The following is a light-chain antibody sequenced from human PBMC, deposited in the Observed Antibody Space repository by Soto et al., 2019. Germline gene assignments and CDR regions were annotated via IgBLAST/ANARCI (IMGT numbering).Light chain of an antibody. J-gene: IGKJ4*01. CDR3: QQRTDWPLT. CDR2: DAS. CDR1: QSVSSY. Sequence: EIVLAQSPATLSLSPGERATLSCRASQSVSSYLGWYQQKPGQAPRLLIYDASSRATGIPARFSGSGSGTAFPLTISSLEPEDFAVYYCQQRTDWPLTFGGGTKVEIK. V-gene: IGKV3-11*01.